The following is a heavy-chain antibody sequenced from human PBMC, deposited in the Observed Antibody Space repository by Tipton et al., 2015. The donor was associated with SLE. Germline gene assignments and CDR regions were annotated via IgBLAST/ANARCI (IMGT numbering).Heavy chain of an antibody. Sequence: TLSLTCIVSGYSISSGYSWAWIRPSPRTGLGGIGTIYHWGTTYYNPSLKSRVTISLVTSNNQFSLKMTSVTAADTAIYYCARDFLGGATGDNWFDPWGQGTLVTVSS. CDR1: GYSISSGYS. J-gene: IGHJ5*02. CDR3: ARDFLGGATGDNWFDP. CDR2: IYHWGTT. D-gene: IGHD6-13*01. V-gene: IGHV4-38-2*02.